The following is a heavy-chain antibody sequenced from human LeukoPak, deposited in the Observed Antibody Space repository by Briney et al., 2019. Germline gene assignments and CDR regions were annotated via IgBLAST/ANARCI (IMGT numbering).Heavy chain of an antibody. Sequence: PSETLSLTCTVSGGSISSYYWSWIRQPPGKGLEWIGYIYYSGSTDYNPSLKSRVTISVDTSKNQFSLKLSSVTAADTAVYYCARRSGWYSGMDVWGQGTTVTVS. J-gene: IGHJ6*02. D-gene: IGHD6-19*01. CDR1: GGSISSYY. CDR2: IYYSGST. CDR3: ARRSGWYSGMDV. V-gene: IGHV4-59*08.